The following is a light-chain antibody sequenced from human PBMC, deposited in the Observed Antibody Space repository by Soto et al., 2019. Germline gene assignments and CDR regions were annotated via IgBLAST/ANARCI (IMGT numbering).Light chain of an antibody. J-gene: IGLJ3*02. CDR2: DVS. CDR3: TSYTSSSTRV. CDR1: SSDIGNYNY. V-gene: IGLV2-14*01. Sequence: QSVLTQPASVSGSPGQSITISCTGTSSDIGNYNYVSWYQQHPGKAPKLMIYDVSNRPSGVSNRFSGSKSGNTASLTISGLQAEDEADYYCTSYTSSSTRVFGGGTKPTVL.